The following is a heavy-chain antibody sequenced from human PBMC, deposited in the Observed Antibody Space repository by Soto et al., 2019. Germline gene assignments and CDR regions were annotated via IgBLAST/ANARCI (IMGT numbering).Heavy chain of an antibody. CDR3: AKNGQPPYYYYGMDV. CDR1: GYTFTRYG. V-gene: IGHV1-18*01. J-gene: IGHJ6*02. CDR2: ISGYNGDT. D-gene: IGHD2-8*01. Sequence: GASVKVSCKASGYTFTRYGISWVRQAPGQGLEWMGWISGYNGDTNYAQKFQGRVTMTVDTSTTTAFMELRSLTSDDRAVYYCAKNGQPPYYYYGMDVWGQGTTVTSP.